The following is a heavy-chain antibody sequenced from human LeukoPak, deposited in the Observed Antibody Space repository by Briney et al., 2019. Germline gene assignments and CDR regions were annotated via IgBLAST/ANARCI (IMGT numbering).Heavy chain of an antibody. D-gene: IGHD4-17*01. V-gene: IGHV4-34*01. CDR3: ARYKRATVSIQYNSFYP. Sequence: PSETLSLTCAVYGGSFSGYYWSWIRQPPGKGLEWIGEINHSGSTNYNPSLKSRVTISVDTSKNQFSLKLSSVTAADTAVYYCARYKRATVSIQYNSFYPRGQGNPGSLSS. CDR2: INHSGST. CDR1: GGSFSGYY. J-gene: IGHJ5*02.